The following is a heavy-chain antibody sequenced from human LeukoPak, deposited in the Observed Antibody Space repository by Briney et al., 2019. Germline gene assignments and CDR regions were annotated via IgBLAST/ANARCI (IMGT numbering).Heavy chain of an antibody. Sequence: PSETLSLTCAVYGGSFSGYYWSWIRQPPGKGLEWIGEINHSGSTNYNPSLKSRVTISVDTSKNQFSLKLSSVTAADTVVYYCARGGMQQLELDYRGQGTLVTVSS. CDR1: GGSFSGYY. V-gene: IGHV4-34*01. CDR2: INHSGST. J-gene: IGHJ4*02. D-gene: IGHD6-13*01. CDR3: ARGGMQQLELDY.